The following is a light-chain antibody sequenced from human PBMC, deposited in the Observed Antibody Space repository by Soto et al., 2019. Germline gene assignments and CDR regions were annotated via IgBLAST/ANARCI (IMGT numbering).Light chain of an antibody. CDR1: QSVSSN. CDR3: QQYKNWPT. J-gene: IGKJ1*01. CDR2: GAS. V-gene: IGKV3-15*01. Sequence: EIVMTQSPATLSVSPGERATLSCRASQSVSSNLAWYQQKLGQAPRLLIYGASTRATGIPARLSASGSGTEFTLTISSLQSEDFAVYYCQQYKNWPTFGQGTKVEIK.